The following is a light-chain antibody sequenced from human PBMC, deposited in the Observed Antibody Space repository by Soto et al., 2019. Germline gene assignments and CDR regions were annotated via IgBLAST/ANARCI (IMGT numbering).Light chain of an antibody. Sequence: DIQMTQSPYSLSAAVGDRVTIACRASQNINTYLNWYQQKPGKAPKLLIFDEASLQNGVQSRFSGGGSRTDFTLTITSLQPEDFATYYCQQTSSAPFTFGPGTKVDIK. CDR2: DEA. V-gene: IGKV1-39*01. CDR3: QQTSSAPFT. J-gene: IGKJ3*01. CDR1: QNINTY.